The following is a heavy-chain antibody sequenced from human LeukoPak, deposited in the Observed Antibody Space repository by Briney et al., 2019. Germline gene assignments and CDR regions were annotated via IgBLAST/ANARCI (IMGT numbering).Heavy chain of an antibody. V-gene: IGHV3-21*01. CDR1: GFTFNTYT. CDR3: SRKVRSGSLAGDPDY. J-gene: IGHJ4*02. D-gene: IGHD3-10*01. CDR2: INSDGNYV. Sequence: GGSLRLSCAASGFTFNTYTMNWVRQAPGKGLEWVSSINSDGNYVFYADSVKGRFIISRDNAKNSLYLQMNSLRVEDTAVYYRSRKVRSGSLAGDPDYWGQGTLVTVSS.